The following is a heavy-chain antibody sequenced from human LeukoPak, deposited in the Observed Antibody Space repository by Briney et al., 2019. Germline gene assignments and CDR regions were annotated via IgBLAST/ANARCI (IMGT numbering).Heavy chain of an antibody. CDR2: ISSSSSYI. CDR3: AREIAAAGTRYFDY. Sequence: PGGSLRLSCAASGFTFSSYSMSWVRQAPGKGLEWVSSISSSSSYIYYADSVKGRFTISRDNAKNSLYLQMNSLRAEDTAVYYCAREIAAAGTRYFDYWGQGTLVTVSS. V-gene: IGHV3-21*01. CDR1: GFTFSSYS. J-gene: IGHJ4*02. D-gene: IGHD6-13*01.